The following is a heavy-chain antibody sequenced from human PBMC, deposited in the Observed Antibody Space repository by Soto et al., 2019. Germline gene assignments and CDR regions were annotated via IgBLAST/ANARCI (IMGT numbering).Heavy chain of an antibody. CDR1: GGSGGSFSGYY. CDR2: INHSGST. Sequence: SETLSLTCAVNGGSGGSFSGYYWSWIRQPPGKGLEWIGEINHSGSTNYNPSLKSRVTISVDTPKNQFSLKLSSVTAADTAVYYCARVGTWGTVVTTYYFDYWGQGTLVTVSS. V-gene: IGHV4-34*01. D-gene: IGHD2-15*01. CDR3: ARVGTWGTVVTTYYFDY. J-gene: IGHJ4*02.